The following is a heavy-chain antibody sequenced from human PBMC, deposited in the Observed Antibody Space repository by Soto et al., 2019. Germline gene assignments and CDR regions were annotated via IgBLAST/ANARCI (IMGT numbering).Heavy chain of an antibody. CDR2: IFYAGNT. CDR1: GGSISSSRSY. Sequence: SETLSLSCNVSGGSISSSRSYWAWFRQPPGKELEWIANIFYAGNTYYNPSLKSRVTVSVDTSKNQFSLKLDSVTAADTAVYYCARQAAAPGIDLWFDPWGQGTLVTVSS. D-gene: IGHD6-13*01. J-gene: IGHJ5*02. CDR3: ARQAAAPGIDLWFDP. V-gene: IGHV4-39*01.